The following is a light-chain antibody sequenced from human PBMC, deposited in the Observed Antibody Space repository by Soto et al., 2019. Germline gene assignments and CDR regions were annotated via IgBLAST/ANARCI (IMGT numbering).Light chain of an antibody. CDR3: HSYTSSSTYV. J-gene: IGLJ1*01. CDR2: DVS. CDR1: SSDVGGYNY. Sequence: QSALTQPASVSGSPGQSITISCTGTSSDVGGYNYVSWYQQHPGKAPKLMTYDVSNRPSGVSNRFSGSKSGNTASLTISGLQAEDEADYYCHSYTSSSTYVFGTGTKLT. V-gene: IGLV2-14*01.